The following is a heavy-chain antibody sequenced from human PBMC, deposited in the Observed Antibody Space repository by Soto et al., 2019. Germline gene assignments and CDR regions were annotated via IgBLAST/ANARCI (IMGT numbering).Heavy chain of an antibody. J-gene: IGHJ6*03. CDR1: GGSISSYY. CDR3: ASYGQQLVRGHYYYYMDV. Sequence: SETLSLTCTVSGGSISSYYWSWIRQPPGKGLEWIGYIYYSGSTNYNPSLKSRVTISVDTSKNQFSLKLSSVTAADTAVYYCASYGQQLVRGHYYYYMDVWGKGTTVTVSS. CDR2: IYYSGST. V-gene: IGHV4-59*08. D-gene: IGHD6-13*01.